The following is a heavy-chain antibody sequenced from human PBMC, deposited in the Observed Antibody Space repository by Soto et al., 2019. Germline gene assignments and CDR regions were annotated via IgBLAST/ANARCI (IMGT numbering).Heavy chain of an antibody. Sequence: QVQLVESGGGVVQPGRSLRLSCAASGFTFSSYAMHWVRQAPGKGLEWVAVISYDGSNKYYADSVKGRFTISRDNSKKTLYLQMNSLRAEDTAVYYCARDKYGAARAVAGTFDYWGQGTLVTVSS. V-gene: IGHV3-30-3*01. J-gene: IGHJ4*02. CDR2: ISYDGSNK. CDR3: ARDKYGAARAVAGTFDY. D-gene: IGHD6-19*01. CDR1: GFTFSSYA.